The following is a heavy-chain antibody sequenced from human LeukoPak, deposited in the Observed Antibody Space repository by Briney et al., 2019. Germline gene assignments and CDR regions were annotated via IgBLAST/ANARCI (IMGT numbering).Heavy chain of an antibody. CDR1: GGTFSSYA. V-gene: IGHV1-69*05. CDR3: AREGYYYDSSGPGNWFDP. J-gene: IGHJ5*02. Sequence: ASVKVSCKASGGTFSSYAISWVRQAPGQGLEWMGRIIPIFGTANYAQKFQGRVTITTDESTSTAYMELGSLRSEDTAVYYCAREGYYYDSSGPGNWFDPWGQGTLVTVSS. D-gene: IGHD3-22*01. CDR2: IIPIFGTA.